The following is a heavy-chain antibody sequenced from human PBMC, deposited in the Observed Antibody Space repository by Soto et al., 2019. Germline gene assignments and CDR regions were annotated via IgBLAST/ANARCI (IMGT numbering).Heavy chain of an antibody. Sequence: EVQLLESGGGLVQPGGSLRLSCTASGFSFSNYAVTWVRQAPGKGLEWVSSIGSGASYIYYADSVKGRFTISRDKSKNSVFPPMNPRIADDTAVYPCAKEPSADLVGAFASWGQGALVSVS. V-gene: IGHV3-23*03. CDR1: GFSFSNYA. D-gene: IGHD1-26*01. J-gene: IGHJ4*02. CDR3: AKEPSADLVGAFAS. CDR2: IGSGASYI.